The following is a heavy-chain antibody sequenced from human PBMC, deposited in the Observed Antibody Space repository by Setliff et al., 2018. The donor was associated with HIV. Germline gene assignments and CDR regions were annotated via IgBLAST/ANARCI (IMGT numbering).Heavy chain of an antibody. Sequence: TLSLTCTVSGGSFSSSSYYWGWIRQPPGKGLEWIGNIYYSGSTYYNPSLKSRVTISKDTSKNQFSLHMRSVTAADTAVYYCARDTYDSRGYFFGYWGQGILVTVSS. V-gene: IGHV4-39*07. CDR1: GGSFSSSSYY. J-gene: IGHJ4*02. CDR2: IYYSGST. CDR3: ARDTYDSRGYFFGY. D-gene: IGHD3-22*01.